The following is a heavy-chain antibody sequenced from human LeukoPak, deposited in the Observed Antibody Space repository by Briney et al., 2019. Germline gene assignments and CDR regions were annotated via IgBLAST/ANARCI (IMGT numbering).Heavy chain of an antibody. J-gene: IGHJ4*02. CDR1: GFTFTNAW. Sequence: GGSLRLSCVDSGFTFTNAWMSWVRQAPGKGLEWIGRIKSKTDGETTNYAEPVRGRFTISRDDSKSAVYLQMNSLKIEDTAVYYCTTDLGTYYHGSQRLIPIDYWGQGTLVTVS. D-gene: IGHD3-10*01. V-gene: IGHV3-15*01. CDR3: TTDLGTYYHGSQRLIPIDY. CDR2: IKSKTDGETT.